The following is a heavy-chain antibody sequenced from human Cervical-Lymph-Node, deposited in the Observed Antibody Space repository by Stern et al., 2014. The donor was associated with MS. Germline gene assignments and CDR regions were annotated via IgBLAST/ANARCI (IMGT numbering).Heavy chain of an antibody. CDR3: AKGAGATLRRFDF. Sequence: EVQLVESGAEAKKSGESLKISCKGTGYDFPNYWIGWVRQMPGKGLEWMGIIYPADSDTRYSPSFQGQVTISADKSINTAYLQWSSLKASDTAIYFCAKGAGATLRRFDFWGQGTLVTVSS. V-gene: IGHV5-51*03. CDR2: IYPADSDT. J-gene: IGHJ4*02. D-gene: IGHD1-14*01. CDR1: GYDFPNYW.